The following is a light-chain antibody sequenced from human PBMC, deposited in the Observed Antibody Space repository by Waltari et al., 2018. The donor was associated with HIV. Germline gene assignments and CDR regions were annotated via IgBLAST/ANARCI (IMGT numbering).Light chain of an antibody. CDR1: QTIIAY. Sequence: DLELTQSPSSLSASTGETVTTTCRASQTIIAYLNWYQQKPGKPPELLISGASTLQSGVSSKFSGSGSGTDFTLTIAGLQPEDFVTYFCQQSYITPWTFGQGTKLNI. CDR3: QQSYITPWT. J-gene: IGKJ2*02. CDR2: GAS. V-gene: IGKV1-39*01.